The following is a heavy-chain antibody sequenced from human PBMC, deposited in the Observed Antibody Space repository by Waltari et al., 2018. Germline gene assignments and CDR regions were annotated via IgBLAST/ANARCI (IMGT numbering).Heavy chain of an antibody. V-gene: IGHV4-61*02. D-gene: IGHD2-15*01. J-gene: IGHJ4*02. CDR1: GGSISSGSYY. CDR2: IYTSGST. CDR3: ARGAATAFDY. Sequence: QVQLQESGPGLVKPSQTLSLTCTVSGGSISSGSYYWSWIRQPAGKGLEWIGRIYTSGSTNYNPSLKSRVTISVDTSKNQFSLKLSSVTAADMAMYYCARGAATAFDYWGQGTLVTVSS.